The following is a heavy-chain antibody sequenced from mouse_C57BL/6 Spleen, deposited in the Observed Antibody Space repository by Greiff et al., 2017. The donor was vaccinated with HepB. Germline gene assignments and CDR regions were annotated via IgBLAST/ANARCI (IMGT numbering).Heavy chain of an antibody. CDR1: GYAFSSSW. J-gene: IGHJ2*01. Sequence: QVQLQQSGPELVKPGASVKISCKASGYAFSSSWMNWVKQRPGKGLEWIGRIYPGDGDTNYNGKFKGKATLTAAKSSSTAYMQLSSLTSEDSAVYFCARWAYYSNYDYFDYWGQGTTLTVSS. D-gene: IGHD2-5*01. V-gene: IGHV1-82*01. CDR3: ARWAYYSNYDYFDY. CDR2: IYPGDGDT.